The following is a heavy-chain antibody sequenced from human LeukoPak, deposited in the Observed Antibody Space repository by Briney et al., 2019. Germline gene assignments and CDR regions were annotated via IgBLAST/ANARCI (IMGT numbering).Heavy chain of an antibody. V-gene: IGHV3-23*01. Sequence: GGSLRLSCAAPGITFSSYGMSWVRQPPGRGLEWVSAISNSGGSTPCADSVKGRFTISRDNSKNTLYLQMNSLRGEDTAVYYCARGPWSAAGYNGMDVWGQGTTVTVSS. CDR2: ISNSGGST. J-gene: IGHJ6*02. CDR1: GITFSSYG. CDR3: ARGPWSAAGYNGMDV. D-gene: IGHD6-13*01.